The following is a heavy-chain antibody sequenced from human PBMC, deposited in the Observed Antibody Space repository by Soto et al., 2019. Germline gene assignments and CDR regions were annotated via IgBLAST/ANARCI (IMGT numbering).Heavy chain of an antibody. CDR2: ISAYNGNT. Sequence: QVQLVQSGAEVEKPGASVKVSCKASGYTFTSYGISWVRQAPGQGLEWMGWISAYNGNTNYAQKLQGRVTMTTDTSTSTAYMELRSLRSDDTAVYYCARKRPWFGDSYYYGMDVWGQGTTVTVSS. J-gene: IGHJ6*02. CDR3: ARKRPWFGDSYYYGMDV. D-gene: IGHD3-10*01. CDR1: GYTFTSYG. V-gene: IGHV1-18*01.